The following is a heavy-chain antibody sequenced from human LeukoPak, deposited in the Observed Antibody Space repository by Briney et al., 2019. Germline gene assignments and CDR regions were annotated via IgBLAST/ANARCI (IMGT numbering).Heavy chain of an antibody. D-gene: IGHD3-22*01. Sequence: TGGSLRLSCAASGFTFSSYAMSWVRQAPGKGLEWVSVISGSGGSTYYADSVKGRFTISRDNSKNTLYVQVNSLGTEDTAAYYCAKGSYYDSSGSFYFDYWGQGTLVTVSS. CDR1: GFTFSSYA. V-gene: IGHV3-23*01. J-gene: IGHJ4*02. CDR3: AKGSYYDSSGSFYFDY. CDR2: ISGSGGST.